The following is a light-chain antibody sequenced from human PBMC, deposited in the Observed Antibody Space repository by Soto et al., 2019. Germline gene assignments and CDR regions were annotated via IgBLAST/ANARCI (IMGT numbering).Light chain of an antibody. CDR2: DAS. Sequence: EVVLTQSPATLSLSPGERATLSCRASQSVGSYLTWYQQKPGQAPRLLIYDASNRATGVPARFSGSGSGTDFTLTISGLEPEDFAVYFCQQRTNWRATFGLGTRLDIK. V-gene: IGKV3-11*01. CDR1: QSVGSY. CDR3: QQRTNWRAT. J-gene: IGKJ5*01.